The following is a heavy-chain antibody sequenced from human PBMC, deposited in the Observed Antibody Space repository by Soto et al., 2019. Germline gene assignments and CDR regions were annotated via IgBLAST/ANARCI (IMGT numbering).Heavy chain of an antibody. CDR2: ISYDGSNK. J-gene: IGHJ5*02. D-gene: IGHD3-22*01. CDR1: GFTFSSYG. Sequence: GGSLRLSCAASGFTFSSYGMHWVRQAPGKGLEWVAVISYDGSNKYYADSVKGRFTISRDNSKNTLYLQMNSLRAEDTAVYYCSNDQPPLIYYDSSPPPRFDPWGQGTLVTVSS. CDR3: SNDQPPLIYYDSSPPPRFDP. V-gene: IGHV3-30*18.